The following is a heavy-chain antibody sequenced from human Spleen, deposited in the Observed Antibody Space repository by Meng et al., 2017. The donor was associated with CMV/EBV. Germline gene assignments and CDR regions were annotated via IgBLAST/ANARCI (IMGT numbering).Heavy chain of an antibody. Sequence: SGFTFDSYWMPWVRQVPGKGLVWVSRTNSFGTSTSYAESVKGRFTISRDNAKNTLYLQMNSLRGEDSAVYYCARGPITIFGVAFDYWGQGTLVTVSS. CDR1: GFTFDSYW. D-gene: IGHD3-3*01. CDR3: ARGPITIFGVAFDY. CDR2: TNSFGTST. V-gene: IGHV3-74*01. J-gene: IGHJ4*02.